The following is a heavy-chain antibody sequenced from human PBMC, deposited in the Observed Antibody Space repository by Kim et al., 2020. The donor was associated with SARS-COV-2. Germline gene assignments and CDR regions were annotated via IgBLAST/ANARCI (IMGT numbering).Heavy chain of an antibody. CDR2: IKSKTDGGTT. J-gene: IGHJ4*02. Sequence: GGSLRLSCAASGFTFSNAWMSWVRQAPGKGLEWVGRIKSKTDGGTTDYAAPVKGRFTISRDDSKNTLYLQMNSLKTEDTAVYYCTTAVGSGGWTLKPKYYFDYWGQGTLVTVSS. V-gene: IGHV3-15*01. CDR1: GFTFSNAW. D-gene: IGHD1-26*01. CDR3: TTAVGSGGWTLKPKYYFDY.